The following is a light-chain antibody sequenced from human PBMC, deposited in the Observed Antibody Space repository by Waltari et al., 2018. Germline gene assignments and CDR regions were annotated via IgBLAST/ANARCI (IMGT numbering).Light chain of an antibody. V-gene: IGKV1-39*01. CDR1: QSISIY. J-gene: IGKJ1*01. Sequence: DIQMTQSPSSLSASVGDRVTITCRASQSISIYLNWYQQKPGKAPKLLIYAASSLQSGVPSRFSGSGSATDFTLTISSLQPEDFATYYCQKSSSTPPWTFGQGTKVEIK. CDR2: AAS. CDR3: QKSSSTPPWT.